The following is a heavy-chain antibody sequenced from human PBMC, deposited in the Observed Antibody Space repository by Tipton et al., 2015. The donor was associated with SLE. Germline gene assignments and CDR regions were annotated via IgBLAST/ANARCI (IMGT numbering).Heavy chain of an antibody. D-gene: IGHD3-10*01. J-gene: IGHJ3*02. CDR3: ARNPITMVRGVIPGAFDI. Sequence: TLSLTCTVSGGSISSYYWSWIRQPPGKGLEWIGYIYTSGSTSYNPSLKSRVTLSVDTSKNQFSLKLSSVTAADTAVYYCARNPITMVRGVIPGAFDIWGQGTMVTVSS. CDR1: GGSISSYY. V-gene: IGHV4-4*08. CDR2: IYTSGST.